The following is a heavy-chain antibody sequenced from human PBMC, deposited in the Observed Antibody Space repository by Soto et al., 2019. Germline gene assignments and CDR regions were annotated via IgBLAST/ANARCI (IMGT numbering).Heavy chain of an antibody. D-gene: IGHD1-26*01. CDR2: ISDSGGNT. Sequence: EVPLLESGGGLVQPGGSLRLSCAASGFTFNSYAMSWVRQAPGKGLEWVSTISDSGGNTYYVDSVKGRFTISRDNSKNTLYLQMNSLRAEDTAVYYCAKRTVGDHWGQGTLVTVSS. J-gene: IGHJ4*02. CDR3: AKRTVGDH. CDR1: GFTFNSYA. V-gene: IGHV3-23*01.